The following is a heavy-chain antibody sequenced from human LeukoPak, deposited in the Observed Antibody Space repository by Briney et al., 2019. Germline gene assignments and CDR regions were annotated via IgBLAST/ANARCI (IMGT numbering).Heavy chain of an antibody. V-gene: IGHV4-61*01. CDR3: ARQRQQLVHIDY. D-gene: IGHD6-13*01. CDR1: GGSISSGSYY. CDR2: IYYSGST. J-gene: IGHJ4*02. Sequence: SETLSLTCTVSGGSISSGSYYWSWIRQPPGKGLEWIGYIYYSGSTNYNPSLKSRVTISVDTSKNQFSLKLSSVTAADTAVYYCARQRQQLVHIDYWGQGTLVTVSS.